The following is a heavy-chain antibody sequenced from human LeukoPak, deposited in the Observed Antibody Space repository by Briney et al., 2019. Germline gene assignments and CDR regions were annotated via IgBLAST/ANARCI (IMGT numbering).Heavy chain of an antibody. Sequence: SETLSLTCTVSGASFSSYYRSWIRQPPGKGLEWIGYIYYRGSTNYNPSLKSRVTISVDTSKNQFSLKLSSVTAADTAVYYCARKTGDSDAFDIWGQGTMVTVSS. CDR3: ARKTGDSDAFDI. CDR2: IYYRGST. D-gene: IGHD7-27*01. V-gene: IGHV4-59*01. CDR1: GASFSSYY. J-gene: IGHJ3*02.